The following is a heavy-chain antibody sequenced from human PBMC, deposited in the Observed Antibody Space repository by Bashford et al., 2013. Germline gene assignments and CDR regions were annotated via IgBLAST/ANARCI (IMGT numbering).Heavy chain of an antibody. Sequence: SETLSLTCAVSEGSISSGTNSWTWVRQPAGKGLEWIGRISTSGTITYNPSLESRVTMSVDASKDEFSLRLSSVTAADMAVYFCASGDYLAYWGQGTLVTVSS. J-gene: IGHJ4*02. D-gene: IGHD2-15*01. CDR1: EGSISSGTNS. CDR2: ISTSGTI. V-gene: IGHV4-61*02. CDR3: ASGDYLAY.